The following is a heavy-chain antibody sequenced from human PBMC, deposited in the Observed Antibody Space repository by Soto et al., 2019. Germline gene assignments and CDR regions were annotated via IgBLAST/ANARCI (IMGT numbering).Heavy chain of an antibody. V-gene: IGHV1-18*04. J-gene: IGHJ3*01. Sequence: ASVKVSCKASVFTSSGISWVRQAPGQRLELMGWISTHNGNTIYAQKFQGRVIMTMDTSTTTVYTELRSLRPDDTAVYLCAREGILGLFDAYDLWGQGTMVTVSS. CDR3: AREGILGLFDAYDL. CDR2: ISTHNGNT. CDR1: VFTSSG. D-gene: IGHD3-3*01.